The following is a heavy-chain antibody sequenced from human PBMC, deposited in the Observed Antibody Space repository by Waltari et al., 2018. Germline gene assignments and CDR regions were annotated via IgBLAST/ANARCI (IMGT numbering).Heavy chain of an antibody. D-gene: IGHD5-12*01. V-gene: IGHV1-69*01. CDR1: GGTFSSYA. J-gene: IGHJ6*03. Sequence: QVQLVQSGAEVKKPGSSVKVSCKDSGGTFSSYAFSWVRQTPGQGLEWMGEIIPIVGTANYAQKFQGRVTITADESISTAYMELSSLRSEDTAVYYCAREGEGYSGYEHYYYYMDVWGKGTTVTVSS. CDR2: IIPIVGTA. CDR3: AREGEGYSGYEHYYYYMDV.